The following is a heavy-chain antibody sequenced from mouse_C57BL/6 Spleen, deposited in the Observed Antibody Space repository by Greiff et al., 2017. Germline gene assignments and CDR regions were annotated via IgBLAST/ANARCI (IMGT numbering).Heavy chain of an antibody. V-gene: IGHV1-53*01. D-gene: IGHD1-1*01. CDR1: GYTFTSYW. Sequence: QVQLQQPGTELVKPGASVKLSCKASGYTFTSYWMHWVKQRPGQGLEWIGNINPSNGGTNYNEKFKSKATLTVDKSSSTAYMQLSSLTSEDSAVYYCAREGIYYGSSLFYAMDYWGQGTSVTVSS. CDR3: AREGIYYGSSLFYAMDY. J-gene: IGHJ4*01. CDR2: INPSNGGT.